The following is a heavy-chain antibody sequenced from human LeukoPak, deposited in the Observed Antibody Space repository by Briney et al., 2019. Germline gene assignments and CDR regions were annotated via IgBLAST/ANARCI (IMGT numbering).Heavy chain of an antibody. J-gene: IGHJ4*02. V-gene: IGHV3-23*01. D-gene: IGHD6-25*01. CDR3: AKDSRTTYDSSGLNYFDP. Sequence: GGTLRLSCAASGLTFSNYGMAWVRQAPGKGLEWVSAISGSGESTYNADSVKGRFTISRDNSKNTLYLQMNRLRAEDTAVYYCAKDSRTTYDSSGLNYFDPWGQETLVT. CDR2: ISGSGEST. CDR1: GLTFSNYG.